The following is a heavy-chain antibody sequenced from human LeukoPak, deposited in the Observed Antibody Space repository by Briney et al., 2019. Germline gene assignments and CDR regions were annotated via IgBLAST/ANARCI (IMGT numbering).Heavy chain of an antibody. V-gene: IGHV4-34*01. Sequence: SETLSLTCAVYGGSFSGYDWSWIRQPPGKGLEWIGEINHSGSTNYNPSLKSRVTISVDTSKNQFSLKLSSVTAADTAVYYCARVLYSSGAYDAFDIWGQGTMVTVSS. D-gene: IGHD5-18*01. J-gene: IGHJ3*02. CDR1: GGSFSGYD. CDR2: INHSGST. CDR3: ARVLYSSGAYDAFDI.